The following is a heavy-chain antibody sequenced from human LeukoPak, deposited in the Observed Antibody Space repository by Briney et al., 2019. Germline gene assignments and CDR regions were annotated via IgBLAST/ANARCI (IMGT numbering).Heavy chain of an antibody. V-gene: IGHV3-21*01. CDR1: GFTFSSYS. D-gene: IGHD3-3*01. CDR3: ARQDYDFWSGYLGY. Sequence: PGGSLRLSCAASGFTFSSYSINWVRQAPGKGLEWVSSIRNSSSSIYYADSVKGRFTISRDNAKNSLYLQMNSLRAEDTAVYYCARQDYDFWSGYLGYWGQGTLVTVSS. J-gene: IGHJ4*02. CDR2: IRNSSSSI.